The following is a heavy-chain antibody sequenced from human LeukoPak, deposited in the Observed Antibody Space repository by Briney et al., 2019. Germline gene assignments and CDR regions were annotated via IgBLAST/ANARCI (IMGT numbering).Heavy chain of an antibody. V-gene: IGHV4-34*01. CDR1: GGSFSGYY. CDR3: ARGPTRRVYYYYCYYMDV. J-gene: IGHJ6*03. CDR2: INHSGGT. D-gene: IGHD6-13*01. Sequence: KPSETLSLTCAVYGGSFSGYYWSWIRQPPGKGLEWIGEINHSGGTNYNPSLKSRVAMSVDTSKNQFSLKLSSVTAADTAVYYCARGPTRRVYYYYCYYMDVWGKGTTVTVSS.